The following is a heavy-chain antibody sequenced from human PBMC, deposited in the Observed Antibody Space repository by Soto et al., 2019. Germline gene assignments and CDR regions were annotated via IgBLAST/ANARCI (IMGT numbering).Heavy chain of an antibody. V-gene: IGHV3-21*01. CDR3: TRDASRDSSARGWFDP. J-gene: IGHJ5*02. CDR2: IRSNSAYI. CDR1: GFTLRSFT. Sequence: GGSLRLSCAASGFTLRSFTMNCVRQAPGKRLEWASTIRSNSAYIYYTDALRGRFTISRDNATTSLHLQMNSLRAEDTAGYYCTRDASRDSSARGWFDPWGPGTLVTVSS. D-gene: IGHD6-13*01.